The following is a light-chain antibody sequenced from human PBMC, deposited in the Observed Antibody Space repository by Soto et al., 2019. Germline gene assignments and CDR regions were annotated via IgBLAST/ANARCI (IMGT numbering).Light chain of an antibody. CDR1: TFD. J-gene: IGLJ1*01. CDR3: AAWDDSLNGRV. V-gene: IGLV1-40*01. Sequence: QSVLTQPPSVSGAPGQTVTISCTGATFDVHWYQQFPGAAPIVLIYGNTNRPSGVPDRFSGSKSGTSASLAIAGLQAEDEGDYYCAAWDDSLNGRVFGTGTKLTVL. CDR2: GNT.